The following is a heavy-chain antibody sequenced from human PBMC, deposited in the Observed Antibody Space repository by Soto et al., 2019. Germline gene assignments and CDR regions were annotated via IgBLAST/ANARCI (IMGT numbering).Heavy chain of an antibody. V-gene: IGHV4-59*08. CDR2: IYYSGST. J-gene: IGHJ6*02. Sequence: SETLSLTCSASGGSISSYYWSWIRQPPGKGLEWIGYIYYSGSTNYNPSLKSRVTISVDTSKNQISLKLSSVTAADTAVYYCARGQRFGELYLYYYYYGMDVWGQGTTVTVSS. CDR3: ARGQRFGELYLYYYYYGMDV. CDR1: GGSISSYY. D-gene: IGHD3-10*01.